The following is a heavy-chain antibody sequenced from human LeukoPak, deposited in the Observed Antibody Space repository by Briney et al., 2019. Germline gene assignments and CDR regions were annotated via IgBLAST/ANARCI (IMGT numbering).Heavy chain of an antibody. CDR1: GYTFTGYY. V-gene: IGHV1-2*06. CDR2: INPNSGGT. J-gene: IGHJ5*02. D-gene: IGHD2-2*02. CDR3: ARAGTYCSSTSCYKGSLNWFDP. Sequence: GASVKVSCTASGYTFTGYYMHWVRQAPGQGLEWMGRINPNSGGTNYAQKFQGRVTMTRDTSISTAYMELSRLRSEDTAVYYCARAGTYCSSTSCYKGSLNWFDPWGQGTLVTVSS.